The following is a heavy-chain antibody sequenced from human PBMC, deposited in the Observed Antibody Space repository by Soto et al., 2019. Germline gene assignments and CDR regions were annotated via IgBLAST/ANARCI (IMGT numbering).Heavy chain of an antibody. CDR2: IWYDGSNE. Sequence: GGSLRLSCAASGFTFSTYGMHWVRQAPGKGLEWVAIIWYDGSNEYYADSVKGRFTISRDNSRNTLYLQMNSLRAEDTAVYYCARDRGVFRFLDVWGQGTTVTVSS. D-gene: IGHD3-3*01. J-gene: IGHJ6*02. V-gene: IGHV3-33*01. CDR1: GFTFSTYG. CDR3: ARDRGVFRFLDV.